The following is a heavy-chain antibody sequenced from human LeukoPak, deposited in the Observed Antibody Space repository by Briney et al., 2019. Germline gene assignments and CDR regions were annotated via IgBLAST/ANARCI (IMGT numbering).Heavy chain of an antibody. V-gene: IGHV4-59*08. D-gene: IGHD3-10*01. CDR2: IYYSGST. J-gene: IGHJ3*02. Sequence: SETLSLTCTVSGGSISSYYWSWIRQPPGKGLEWIGYIYYSGSTNYNPSLKSRVTISVDTSKNQFSLKLSSVTAADTAVYYCARQAGSRGAFDIWGQGTMVTVSS. CDR3: ARQAGSRGAFDI. CDR1: GGSISSYY.